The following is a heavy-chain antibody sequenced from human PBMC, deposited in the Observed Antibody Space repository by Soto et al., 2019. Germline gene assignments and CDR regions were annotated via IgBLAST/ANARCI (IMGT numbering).Heavy chain of an antibody. CDR3: AKGHDLARDQYYYGLDV. Sequence: QVQLVESGGGVVQPGRSLRLSCVASGFTFSTHGIHWVRQAPGKGLEWVAVISYDGSNKYYADSVKGRFTISRDNSKKPLYLQMNSLTTADTAVYFCAKGHDLARDQYYYGLDVWGQGTTVTVSS. J-gene: IGHJ6*02. D-gene: IGHD3-16*01. CDR1: GFTFSTHG. V-gene: IGHV3-30*18. CDR2: ISYDGSNK.